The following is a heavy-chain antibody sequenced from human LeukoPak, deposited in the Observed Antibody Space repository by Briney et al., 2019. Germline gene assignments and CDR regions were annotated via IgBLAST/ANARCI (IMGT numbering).Heavy chain of an antibody. Sequence: SGGSLRLSCAASGFTFNNYAMNGVRQAPGKGAEWVSSISGGGETTYYADSAKGRFTIARDNSQNTLYLQMNSLRAEDTAVYYCARDYADYVGYFFFDYWGQGTLVTVSS. J-gene: IGHJ4*02. CDR2: ISGGGETT. D-gene: IGHD4-17*01. CDR1: GFTFNNYA. CDR3: ARDYADYVGYFFFDY. V-gene: IGHV3-23*01.